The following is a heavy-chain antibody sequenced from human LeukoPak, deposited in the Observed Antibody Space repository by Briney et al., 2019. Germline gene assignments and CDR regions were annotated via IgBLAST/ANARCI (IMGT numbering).Heavy chain of an antibody. D-gene: IGHD4-17*01. CDR2: ISSSSSYI. CDR1: GFAFRSYG. J-gene: IGHJ4*02. V-gene: IGHV3-21*01. Sequence: GGSLRLSCAASGFAFRSYGMNWVRQAPGKGLEWVSSISSSSSYIYYADSVKGRFTISRDNAKNSLYLQMNSLRAEDTAVYYCAKHMTTVTTPFDYWGQGTLVTVSS. CDR3: AKHMTTVTTPFDY.